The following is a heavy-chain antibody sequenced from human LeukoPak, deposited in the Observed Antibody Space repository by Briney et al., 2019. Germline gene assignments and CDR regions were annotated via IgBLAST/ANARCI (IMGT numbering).Heavy chain of an antibody. CDR3: ARGMVVAARDWFDP. J-gene: IGHJ5*02. CDR1: GYTFTSYD. D-gene: IGHD2-15*01. Sequence: GASVKVSCKASGYTFTSYDINWVRQATGQGLEWMGWMNPNSGNTGYAQKFQGRVTMTRNTSISTAYMELSSLRSEDTAVYYCARGMVVAARDWFDPWGQGTLVTVSS. V-gene: IGHV1-8*01. CDR2: MNPNSGNT.